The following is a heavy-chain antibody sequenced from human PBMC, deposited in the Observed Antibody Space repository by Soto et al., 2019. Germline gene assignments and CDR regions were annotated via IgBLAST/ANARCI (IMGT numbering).Heavy chain of an antibody. CDR3: ARDSVVYSSGWYAY. CDR1: GFTFSAYW. V-gene: IGHV3-7*01. Sequence: GSLRLSCAASGFTFSAYWMTWVRQAPGKGLEWVANIKQDGSEKYYVDSVKGRFTISRDNANNSLYLQMNTLRAEDTAIYYCARDSVVYSSGWYAYWGQGIPVTVSS. CDR2: IKQDGSEK. J-gene: IGHJ4*02. D-gene: IGHD6-19*01.